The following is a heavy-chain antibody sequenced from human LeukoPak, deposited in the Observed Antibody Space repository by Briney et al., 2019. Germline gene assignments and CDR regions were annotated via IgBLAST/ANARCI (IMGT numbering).Heavy chain of an antibody. D-gene: IGHD3-9*01. J-gene: IGHJ4*02. Sequence: GGSLRLSSAASGFTFSSYDMHWVRQATGKGLEWVSAIGTAGDTYYPGSVKGRFTISRDNAKNSLYLQMNSLRAEDTAVYYCARDPGYFDWLPYPDYWGQGTLVTVSS. CDR3: ARDPGYFDWLPYPDY. CDR2: IGTAGDT. CDR1: GFTFSSYD. V-gene: IGHV3-13*01.